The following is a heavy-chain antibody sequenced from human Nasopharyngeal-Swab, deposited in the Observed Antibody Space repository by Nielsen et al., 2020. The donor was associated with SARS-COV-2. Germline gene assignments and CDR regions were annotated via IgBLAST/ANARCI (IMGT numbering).Heavy chain of an antibody. CDR3: ARGRGGGYDPWGYYYYDMDV. V-gene: IGHV3-30*03. Sequence: GESLKISCAASRFSFSSWPMHWVRQAPGKGLEWVTVISSDGSDKQYADSVKGRFTISRDNSKNTLYLQMKSLRAEDTGVYYCARGRGGGYDPWGYYYYDMDVWGHGTTVTVSS. CDR1: RFSFSSWP. CDR2: ISSDGSDK. D-gene: IGHD5-12*01. J-gene: IGHJ6*02.